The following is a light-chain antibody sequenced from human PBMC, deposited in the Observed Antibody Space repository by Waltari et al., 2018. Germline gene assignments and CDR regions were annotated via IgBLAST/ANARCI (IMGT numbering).Light chain of an antibody. Sequence: QSALTQPASVSGSPGQSITISCTGTSSDVGSYNLVSWYQQHPGKVPKLMIYEDSKRPSGLSYRFSGSKSGNTASLTISGLQAEDEADYYCCSYAAGGSSVLFGGGTKLTVL. CDR3: CSYAAGGSSVL. V-gene: IGLV2-23*01. J-gene: IGLJ2*01. CDR2: EDS. CDR1: SSDVGSYNL.